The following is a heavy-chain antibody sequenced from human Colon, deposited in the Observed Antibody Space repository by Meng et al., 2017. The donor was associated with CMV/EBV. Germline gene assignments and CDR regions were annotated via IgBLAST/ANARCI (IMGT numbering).Heavy chain of an antibody. Sequence: ASVTVSCKASGYTFTNYYMHWVRQAPGQGLEWMGWINPKSGGTSYAEKFQGRVTMTSDTSIGAAYMELSRLRSDDTAVYFCTRVQRITGIQYPYYFDVWGQGTTVTVSS. CDR3: TRVQRITGIQYPYYFDV. D-gene: IGHD1-20*01. CDR1: GYTFTNYY. CDR2: INPKSGGT. V-gene: IGHV1-2*02. J-gene: IGHJ6*02.